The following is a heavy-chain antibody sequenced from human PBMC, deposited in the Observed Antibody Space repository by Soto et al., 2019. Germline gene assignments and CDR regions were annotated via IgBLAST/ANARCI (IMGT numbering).Heavy chain of an antibody. J-gene: IGHJ4*02. CDR1: GSSINSSGYY. Sequence: SETLSLTCTVSGSSINSSGYYWGWIRQPPGKGLEWIGSMFYGASTYYNPSLKSRVTVSVDTSKNQFSLNLRSVTAADTAVYYCARLPSRHLVDYWGQGTLVTV. CDR2: MFYGAST. CDR3: ARLPSRHLVDY. V-gene: IGHV4-39*01. D-gene: IGHD3-3*02.